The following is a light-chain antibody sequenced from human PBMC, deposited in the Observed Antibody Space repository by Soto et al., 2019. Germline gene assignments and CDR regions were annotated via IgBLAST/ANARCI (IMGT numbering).Light chain of an antibody. Sequence: ALTQPASVSGSPGQSVTISCTGTRSDIGGYDFVSWYQHHPGKAPRLIIYEVVRRPSGVPDRFSGSKSGNTASLTVSGLQAEDEADYYCSSYTASSSYVFGSGTKVTVL. CDR2: EVV. CDR3: SSYTASSSYV. J-gene: IGLJ1*01. V-gene: IGLV2-14*01. CDR1: RSDIGGYDF.